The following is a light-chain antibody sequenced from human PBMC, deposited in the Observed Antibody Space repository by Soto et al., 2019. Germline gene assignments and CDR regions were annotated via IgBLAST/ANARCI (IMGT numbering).Light chain of an antibody. CDR1: QSLVHSDGNTY. V-gene: IGKV2-24*01. J-gene: IGKJ1*01. CDR3: MQATQFPQT. CDR2: KMS. Sequence: DIVMTQTPLSSPVTLGQPASISCRSSQSLVHSDGNTYLSWLQQRQGQPPRILIYKMSNRFSGVPDRFSGSGAGTYFTLKISRVEAEDVGVYYCMQATQFPQTFGQGTKVEIK.